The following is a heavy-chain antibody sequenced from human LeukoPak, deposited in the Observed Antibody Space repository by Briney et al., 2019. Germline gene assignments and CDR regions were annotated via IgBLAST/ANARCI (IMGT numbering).Heavy chain of an antibody. CDR3: ARTVVAATPSLDY. J-gene: IGHJ4*02. D-gene: IGHD2-15*01. Sequence: SETLSLTCTVSGGSISSSSYYWTWIRQPPGKGLEWIGSVYYTGSTYYNPSLKSRVTISVDTSNKYFSLKPSSVTAADTAVYYCARTVVAATPSLDYWGQGTLVTVSS. CDR2: VYYTGST. V-gene: IGHV4-39*02. CDR1: GGSISSSSYY.